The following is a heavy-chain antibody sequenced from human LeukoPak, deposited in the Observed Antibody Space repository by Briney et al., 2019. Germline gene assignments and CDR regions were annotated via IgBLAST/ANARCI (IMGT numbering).Heavy chain of an antibody. Sequence: GGSLRLSCAASGFTFSSYAMHWVRQAPGKGLEWVAVISYDGSNKYYADSVKGRFTISRDNSKNTLYLQMTSLRAEDTAVYYCAREGGIAAAGTYDYWGQGTLVTVSS. V-gene: IGHV3-30*04. J-gene: IGHJ4*02. D-gene: IGHD6-13*01. CDR3: AREGGIAAAGTYDY. CDR1: GFTFSSYA. CDR2: ISYDGSNK.